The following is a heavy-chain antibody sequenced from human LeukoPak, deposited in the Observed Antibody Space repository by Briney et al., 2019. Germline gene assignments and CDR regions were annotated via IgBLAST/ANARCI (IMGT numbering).Heavy chain of an antibody. CDR3: ARVPGTYGMDV. Sequence: PSQTLSLTCTVSGGSISSGDYYWSWIRQPPGKGLEWIGYIYHSGSTYYNPSLKSRLTMSVDTSKNQFSLKLSSVTAADTAVYYCARVPGTYGMDVWGQGTTVTVSS. CDR2: IYHSGST. D-gene: IGHD1-1*01. V-gene: IGHV4-30-4*01. CDR1: GGSISSGDYY. J-gene: IGHJ6*02.